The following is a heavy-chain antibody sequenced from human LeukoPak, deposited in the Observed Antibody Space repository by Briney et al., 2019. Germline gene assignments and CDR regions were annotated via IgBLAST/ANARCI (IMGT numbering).Heavy chain of an antibody. V-gene: IGHV4-34*01. CDR2: ISPSGST. D-gene: IGHD1-14*01. J-gene: IGHJ4*01. CDR1: GGSFSDKY. Sequence: PSETLSLTCAVYGGSFSDKYWSWIRQSPGKGLEWIGEISPSGSTNYNASLKSRVTISVDTSNNQFSLKLSSVTAADTAVYYCAGDHYLALKDGGHGILVTVSS. CDR3: AGDHYLALKD.